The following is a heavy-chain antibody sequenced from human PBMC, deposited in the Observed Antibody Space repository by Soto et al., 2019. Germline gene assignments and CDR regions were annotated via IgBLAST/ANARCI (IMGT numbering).Heavy chain of an antibody. CDR2: ISGSGGST. D-gene: IGHD6-13*01. CDR3: AKSPRTGIAAATLDP. J-gene: IGHJ5*02. V-gene: IGHV3-23*01. CDR1: GFTFSSYA. Sequence: PGGSLRLSYAASGFTFSSYAMSWVRQAPGKGLEWVSAISGSGGSTYYADSVKGRFTISRDNSKNTLYLQMNSLRAEDTAVYYCAKSPRTGIAAATLDPWGQGTLVTVSS.